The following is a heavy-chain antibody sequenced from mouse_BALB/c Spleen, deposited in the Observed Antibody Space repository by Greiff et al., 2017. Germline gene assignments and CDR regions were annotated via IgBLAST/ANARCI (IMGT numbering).Heavy chain of an antibody. CDR1: GYTFTSYW. J-gene: IGHJ2*01. Sequence: LKQPGSELVRPGASVKLSCKASGYTFTSYWMHWVKQRPGQGLEWIGNIYPGSGSTNYDEKFKSKATLTVDTSSSTAYMQLSSLTSEDSAVYYCTRNGYWGQGTTLTVSS. CDR3: TRNGY. V-gene: IGHV1S22*01. CDR2: IYPGSGST.